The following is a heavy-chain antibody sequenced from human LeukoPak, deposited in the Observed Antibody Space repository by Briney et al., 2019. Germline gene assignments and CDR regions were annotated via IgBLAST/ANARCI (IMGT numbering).Heavy chain of an antibody. CDR3: ARGPTTVTTWAYYYYMDV. CDR2: INHSGST. CDR1: GGSFSGYY. V-gene: IGHV4-34*01. D-gene: IGHD4-11*01. J-gene: IGHJ6*03. Sequence: SETLSLTCAVYGGSFSGYYWSWIRQPPGKGLEWIGEINHSGSTNYNPSLKSRVTISVDTSKNQFSLKLSSVTAADTAVYYCARGPTTVTTWAYYYYMDVWGKGTTVTVSS.